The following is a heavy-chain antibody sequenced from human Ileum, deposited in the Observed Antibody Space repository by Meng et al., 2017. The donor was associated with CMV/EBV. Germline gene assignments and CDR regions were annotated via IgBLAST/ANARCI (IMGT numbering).Heavy chain of an antibody. CDR1: GDTVSRNSFV. CDR2: TFYKSTYYN. J-gene: IGHJ4*02. D-gene: IGHD3-9*01. Sequence: QVQLHQLCSGPLKPSQTLLLTCAVSGDTVSRNSFVCNWIRQSPSRGLEWLGRTFYKSTYYNDYAVSVKSRIIINADTSNNQLSLQLNSVTPDDTAVYYCATDWDLNYWGQGILVTVSS. V-gene: IGHV6-1*01. CDR3: ATDWDLNY.